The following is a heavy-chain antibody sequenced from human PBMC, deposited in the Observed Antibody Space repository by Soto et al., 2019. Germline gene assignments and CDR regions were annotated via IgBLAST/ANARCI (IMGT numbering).Heavy chain of an antibody. CDR3: AAPRDEYGSGVSWFTYGMDI. Sequence: GGSLRLSCSASGFTFSDYAMTWVRHVPGRGLEWVASLDGAGGSTYYADSVRGRFTISRDNSQNTLFLQMKRLTVDDTAIYYCAAPRDEYGSGVSWFTYGMDIWGQGTTVTVSS. CDR2: LDGAGGST. CDR1: GFTFSDYA. J-gene: IGHJ6*02. D-gene: IGHD3-10*01. V-gene: IGHV3-23*01.